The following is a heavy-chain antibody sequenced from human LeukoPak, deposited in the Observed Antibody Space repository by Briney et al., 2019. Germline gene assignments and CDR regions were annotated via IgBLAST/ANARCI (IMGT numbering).Heavy chain of an antibody. CDR2: IKQDGSEK. V-gene: IGHV3-7*05. Sequence: GGSLRLSCVASGFTFRSYWMNWVRQAPGKGLEWVANIKQDGSEKYYVDSVKGRFTTSRDNAKSSLYLQMNSLRAEDTAVYYCARGGTYYYHYFDYWGQGTLVTVSS. CDR3: ARGGTYYYHYFDY. J-gene: IGHJ4*02. CDR1: GFTFRSYW. D-gene: IGHD1-26*01.